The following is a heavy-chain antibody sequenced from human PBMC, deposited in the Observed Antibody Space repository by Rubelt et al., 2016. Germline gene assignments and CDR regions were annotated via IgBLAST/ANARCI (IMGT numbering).Heavy chain of an antibody. CDR3: ARHGQVQSGDAFDI. D-gene: IGHD1-26*01. CDR1: GYSFTSYW. V-gene: IGHV5-51*01. Sequence: EVQLVQSGAEVKKPGESLKISCKGSGYSFTSYWIGWVRQMPGKGLEWKGSIYTGDSDTRYSPSFPGQVTISADKSIGTSYLQWSSLKASDTAMYYCARHGQVQSGDAFDIWGQGTMVTVSS. J-gene: IGHJ3*02. CDR2: IYTGDSDT.